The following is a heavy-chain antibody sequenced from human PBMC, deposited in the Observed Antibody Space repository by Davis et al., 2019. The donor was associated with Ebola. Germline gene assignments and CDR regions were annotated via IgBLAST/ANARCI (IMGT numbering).Heavy chain of an antibody. CDR2: ISGSGGST. J-gene: IGHJ5*02. Sequence: PGGSLRLSCAASGFTFSNAWMSWVRQAPGKGLEWVSAISGSGGSTYYADSVKGRFTISRDNSKNTLYLQMNSLRAEDTAVYYCAKDTPDYGDFVWWFDPWGQGTLVTVSS. V-gene: IGHV3-23*01. CDR1: GFTFSNAW. CDR3: AKDTPDYGDFVWWFDP. D-gene: IGHD4-17*01.